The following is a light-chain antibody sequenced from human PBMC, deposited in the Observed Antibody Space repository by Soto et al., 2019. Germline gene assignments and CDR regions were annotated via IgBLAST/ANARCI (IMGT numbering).Light chain of an antibody. CDR3: SSYTSSSTYVV. V-gene: IGLV2-18*02. Sequence: QSALTQPPSVSGSPGQSVTISCTGTSSDVGTYNRVSWYQQPPGTVPKLMIYEVSNRPSGVPDRFSGSKSGNTASLTISGLQAEDEADYYCSSYTSSSTYVVFGGGTKLTV. CDR2: EVS. J-gene: IGLJ2*01. CDR1: SSDVGTYNR.